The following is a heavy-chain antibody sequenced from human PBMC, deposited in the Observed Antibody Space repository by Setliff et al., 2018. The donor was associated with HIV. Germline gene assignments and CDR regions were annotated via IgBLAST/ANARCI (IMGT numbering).Heavy chain of an antibody. Sequence: ASVKVSCKISGYTFTELSIHWVRQAPGKGLEWMANIDPEDGETFYAQKFQGRLTMTEDTATDTAYMELSSLRSDDTAMYYCATDPGYSSTWYSESFQHWGQGTVVTVSS. CDR1: GYTFTELS. V-gene: IGHV1-24*01. CDR3: ATDPGYSSTWYSESFQH. J-gene: IGHJ1*01. CDR2: IDPEDGET. D-gene: IGHD6-13*01.